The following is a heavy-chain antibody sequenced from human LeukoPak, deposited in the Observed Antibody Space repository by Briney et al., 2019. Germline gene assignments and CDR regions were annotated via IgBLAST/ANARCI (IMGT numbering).Heavy chain of an antibody. D-gene: IGHD1-26*01. V-gene: IGHV3-23*01. CDR3: AKDPGYSGSYYGRLGY. J-gene: IGHJ4*02. CDR2: ISGSGGST. Sequence: GGSLRLSCAASGFTFSSYALSWVRQAPGKGLEWVSAISGSGGSTYYADSVKGRFTISRDNSKNTLYLQMNSLRAEDTAVYYCAKDPGYSGSYYGRLGYWGQGTLVTVSS. CDR1: GFTFSSYA.